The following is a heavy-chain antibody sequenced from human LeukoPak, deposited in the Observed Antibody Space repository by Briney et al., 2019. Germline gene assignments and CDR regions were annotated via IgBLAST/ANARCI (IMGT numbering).Heavy chain of an antibody. J-gene: IGHJ4*02. Sequence: GGSLRLSCAASGFTFSGYAMSWVRQAPGKGLEWVSAISGSGGSTYYADSVKGRFTISRDNSKNTLYLQMNSLRAEDTAVYYCAKDEEDRIAAAKDYWGQGTLVTVSS. CDR2: ISGSGGST. CDR1: GFTFSGYA. V-gene: IGHV3-23*01. CDR3: AKDEEDRIAAAKDY. D-gene: IGHD6-13*01.